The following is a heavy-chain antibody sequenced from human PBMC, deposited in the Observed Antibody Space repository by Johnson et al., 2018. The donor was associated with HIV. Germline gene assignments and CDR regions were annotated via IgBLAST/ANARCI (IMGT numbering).Heavy chain of an antibody. V-gene: IGHV3-13*01. Sequence: VQLVESGGGLVQPGGSLRLSCAASGFTFSSYDMHWVRQATGKGLEWVSAIGTAGDTYYPGSVKGRFTISRENAKNSLYLQMNSLRAGDTAVYYCAKDRIMVRGVIGAFDIWGQGTMVTVSS. CDR2: IGTAGDT. CDR1: GFTFSSYD. J-gene: IGHJ3*02. CDR3: AKDRIMVRGVIGAFDI. D-gene: IGHD3-10*01.